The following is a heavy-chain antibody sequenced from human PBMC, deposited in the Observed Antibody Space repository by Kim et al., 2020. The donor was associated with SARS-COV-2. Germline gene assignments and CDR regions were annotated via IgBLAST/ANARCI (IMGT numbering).Heavy chain of an antibody. Sequence: GGSMRLSCAASGFTFGDYAMHWVRQAPGKGLEWVPGISWNSGSTGYADSVKGRFTISRDNAKNSLYLQMNSLRAEDTALYYCAKDTHPVVLFEGAAVDIWGQGTMVTVSS. V-gene: IGHV3-9*01. CDR1: GFTFGDYA. CDR2: ISWNSGST. D-gene: IGHD2-8*01. J-gene: IGHJ3*02. CDR3: AKDTHPVVLFEGAAVDI.